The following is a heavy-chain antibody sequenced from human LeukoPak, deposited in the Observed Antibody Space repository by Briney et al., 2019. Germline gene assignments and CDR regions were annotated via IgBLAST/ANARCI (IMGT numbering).Heavy chain of an antibody. D-gene: IGHD3-9*01. Sequence: SETLSLTCTVCGGSLSSYYWSWIRQPAGKGLEWIGRIYISGSTNYNPSLKSRVTMSVDTSKNQFSLKLSSVTAAHTAVYSCAFVSTYYDILTGYYAPFDIWGQGTMVTASS. CDR3: AFVSTYYDILTGYYAPFDI. V-gene: IGHV4-4*07. J-gene: IGHJ3*02. CDR2: IYISGST. CDR1: GGSLSSYY.